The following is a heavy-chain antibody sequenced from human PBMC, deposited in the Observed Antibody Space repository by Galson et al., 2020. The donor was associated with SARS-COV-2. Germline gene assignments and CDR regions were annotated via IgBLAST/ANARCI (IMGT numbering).Heavy chain of an antibody. D-gene: IGHD2-2*01. CDR3: ARASKDIVVVPASAFWLGYYYYMDV. CDR1: GGSISSGGYY. Sequence: SETLSLTCTVSGGSISSGGYYWSWIRQHPGKGLEWIGYIYYSGSTYYNPSLKSRVTISVDTSKNQFSLKLSSVTAADTAVYYCARASKDIVVVPASAFWLGYYYYMDVWGKGTTVTVSS. CDR2: IYYSGST. V-gene: IGHV4-31*03. J-gene: IGHJ6*03.